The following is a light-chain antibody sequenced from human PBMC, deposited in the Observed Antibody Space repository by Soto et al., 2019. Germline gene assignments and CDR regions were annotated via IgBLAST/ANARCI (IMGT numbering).Light chain of an antibody. Sequence: QSALTQPASVSGSPGRALTVSCSGTSSDIGSHNFVSWYQQHPGKAPKLIIYEVINRPSGVSDRFSGSKSGNTASLTISGLQAVDEADYYCNAYTTSNTFVFGSGTKVTVL. CDR3: NAYTTSNTFV. J-gene: IGLJ1*01. CDR2: EVI. CDR1: SSDIGSHNF. V-gene: IGLV2-14*03.